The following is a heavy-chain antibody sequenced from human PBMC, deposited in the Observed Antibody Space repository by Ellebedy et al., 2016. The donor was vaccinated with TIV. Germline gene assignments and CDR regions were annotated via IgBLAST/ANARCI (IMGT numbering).Heavy chain of an antibody. J-gene: IGHJ4*02. CDR3: ARDPPGIAASGPYK. CDR1: WVTVRNNH. D-gene: IGHD6-13*01. Sequence: PGGSLKLSCTASWVTVRNNHLNWPRQAPGKGPEWVPLIYSGGYTVYAESVKGRFTISRDSSKNPLYLQMNSLRAEDTAVYYCARDPPGIAASGPYKWGQGTLVTVSS. V-gene: IGHV3-53*01. CDR2: IYSGGYT.